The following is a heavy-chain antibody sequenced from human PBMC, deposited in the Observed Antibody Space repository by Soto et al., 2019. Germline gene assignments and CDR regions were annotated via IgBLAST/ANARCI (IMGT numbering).Heavy chain of an antibody. Sequence: SETLSLTYTVSGGCIRSSSYYWGWIRQPPGKGLEWIGSIYYSGSTYYNPSLKSRVTISVDTSKNQFSLKMPSVTAADTAVYYCARSSGYVPGGYWGQGILVTVSS. D-gene: IGHD3-3*01. CDR2: IYYSGST. CDR1: GGCIRSSSYY. CDR3: ARSSGYVPGGY. J-gene: IGHJ4*02. V-gene: IGHV4-39*01.